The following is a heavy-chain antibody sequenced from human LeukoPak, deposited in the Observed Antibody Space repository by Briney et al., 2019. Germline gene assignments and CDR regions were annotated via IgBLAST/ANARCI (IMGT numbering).Heavy chain of an antibody. CDR3: ARDPGYGAVDY. D-gene: IGHD5-18*01. CDR2: MNGDGSNI. CDR1: GFTFSYSW. Sequence: GGSPRLSCAASGFTFSYSWMTWVRQAPGKGLEWVANMNGDGSNIYYVDSVRGRFTISRDNAKNSLYLQMSSLRAEDTAVYYCARDPGYGAVDYWGQGTLVTVSS. V-gene: IGHV3-7*03. J-gene: IGHJ4*02.